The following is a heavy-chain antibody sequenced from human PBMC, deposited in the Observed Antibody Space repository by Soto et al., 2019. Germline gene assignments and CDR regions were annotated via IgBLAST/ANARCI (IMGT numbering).Heavy chain of an antibody. CDR1: GLTVSGKKY. V-gene: IGHV3-53*01. J-gene: IGHJ3*01. CDR2: LYDVDGS. Sequence: DVQLVESGGGLIQPGESLRLSCAAFGLTVSGKKYVAWVRQAPGKGLEWVSALYDVDGSFYADSVKGRFTNSSDSSKTTVYLQMKGLRPDDTAVYYCASWHEREHAYDVWGQGTTVTVSS. D-gene: IGHD1-1*01. CDR3: ASWHEREHAYDV.